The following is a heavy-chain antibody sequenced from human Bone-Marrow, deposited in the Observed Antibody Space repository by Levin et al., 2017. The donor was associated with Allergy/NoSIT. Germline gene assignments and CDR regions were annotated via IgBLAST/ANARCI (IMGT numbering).Heavy chain of an antibody. CDR2: ISSDGSNK. Sequence: GGSLRLSCAASGFTFSSYGMHWVRQAPGKGLEWVAVISSDGSNKNYADSVKGRFTISRDNSKNTLFLQMNSLRAEDTAVYYCAKRRFPDRAMAPSLDYWGQGTLVTVSA. V-gene: IGHV3-30*18. D-gene: IGHD5-18*01. CDR1: GFTFSSYG. J-gene: IGHJ4*02. CDR3: AKRRFPDRAMAPSLDY.